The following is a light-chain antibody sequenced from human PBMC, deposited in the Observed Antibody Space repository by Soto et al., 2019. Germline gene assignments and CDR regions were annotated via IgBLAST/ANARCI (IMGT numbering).Light chain of an antibody. J-gene: IGLJ2*01. CDR3: QTWGTGIRV. CDR2: LNNDGSH. Sequence: QSVLTQSPSASASLGASVKLTCTLSSGHSNYAIAWHQQQPEKGPRYLMILNNDGSHSKGDGIPDRFSGSSSGAERYLTISSLQSEDEADYYCQTWGTGIRVFGGGTKVTVL. CDR1: SGHSNYA. V-gene: IGLV4-69*01.